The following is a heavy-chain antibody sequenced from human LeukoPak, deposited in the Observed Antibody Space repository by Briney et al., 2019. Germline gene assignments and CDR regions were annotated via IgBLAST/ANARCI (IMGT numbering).Heavy chain of an antibody. D-gene: IGHD6-13*01. CDR3: ARVRAAAGTAVEGSDY. CDR2: IIPIFGRA. Sequence: SVKVSCTASGGTFSSYAISWVRQAPGQGLEWMGGIIPIFGRANYAQKFQGRVTITADESTSTAYMELSSLRSEDTAVYYCARVRAAAGTAVEGSDYWGQGTLVTVSS. V-gene: IGHV1-69*01. CDR1: GGTFSSYA. J-gene: IGHJ4*02.